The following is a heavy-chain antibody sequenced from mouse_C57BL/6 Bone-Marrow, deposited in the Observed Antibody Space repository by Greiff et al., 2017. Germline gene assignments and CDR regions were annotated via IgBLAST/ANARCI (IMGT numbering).Heavy chain of an antibody. J-gene: IGHJ2*01. Sequence: EVMLQQSGPELVKPGASVKISCKASGYTFTDYYMNWVKQSHGKSLEWIGDINPNNGGTSYNQKFKGKATLTVDKSSSTAYMELRSLTSEDSAVYYCAREVYYGSTFDYWGQGTTLTVSS. D-gene: IGHD1-1*01. CDR3: AREVYYGSTFDY. CDR2: INPNNGGT. CDR1: GYTFTDYY. V-gene: IGHV1-26*01.